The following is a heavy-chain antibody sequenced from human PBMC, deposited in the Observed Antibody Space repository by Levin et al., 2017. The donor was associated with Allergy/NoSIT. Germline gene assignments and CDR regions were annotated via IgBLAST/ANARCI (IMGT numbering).Heavy chain of an antibody. CDR2: IKSKTDGGTT. CDR1: GFTFSNAW. D-gene: IGHD5-12*01. V-gene: IGHV3-15*01. Sequence: SCAASGFTFSNAWMSWVRQAPGKGLEWVGRIKSKTDGGTTDYAAPVKGRFTISRDDSKNTLYLQMNSLKTEDTAVYYCTTRSGYDQEIDYWGQGTLVTVSS. J-gene: IGHJ4*02. CDR3: TTRSGYDQEIDY.